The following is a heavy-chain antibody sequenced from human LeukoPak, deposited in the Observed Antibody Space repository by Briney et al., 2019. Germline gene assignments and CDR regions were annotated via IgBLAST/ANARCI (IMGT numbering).Heavy chain of an antibody. D-gene: IGHD6-13*01. V-gene: IGHV3-53*01. Sequence: GGSLRLSCTASGFSVSHNYMNWVRQAPGKGLEWVALIYSGGNTHYAYSVKGRFTISRDNSKNTLYLQMSSLRVEDTAVYYCTRDTPGIAASVSGGWGQGTLVTVSS. CDR2: IYSGGNT. J-gene: IGHJ4*02. CDR3: TRDTPGIAASVSGG. CDR1: GFSVSHNY.